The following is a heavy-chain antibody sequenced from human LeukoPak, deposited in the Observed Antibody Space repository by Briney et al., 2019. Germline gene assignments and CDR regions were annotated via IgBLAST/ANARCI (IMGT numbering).Heavy chain of an antibody. Sequence: GGSLRLSCAASGFTFSSYIMNWVRQAPGKGLEWGSYISSSSSTIYYADSVKGRFTISRDNARNSLYLQMNSLRAEDTAVYYCARDPYTTVTTRLFDYWGQGTLVTVSS. J-gene: IGHJ4*02. V-gene: IGHV3-48*01. CDR2: ISSSSSTI. CDR1: GFTFSSYI. D-gene: IGHD4-17*01. CDR3: ARDPYTTVTTRLFDY.